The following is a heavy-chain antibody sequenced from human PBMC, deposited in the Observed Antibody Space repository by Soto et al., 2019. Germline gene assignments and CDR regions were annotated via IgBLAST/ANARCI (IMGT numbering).Heavy chain of an antibody. Sequence: ASVKVSCKASGGTFSSYAISWVRQAPGQGLEWMGGIIPIFGTANYAQKFQGRVTITADESTSTAYMELSSLRSEDTAVYYCARGRDDYGGNGDAFDIWGQGTMVTVSS. D-gene: IGHD4-17*01. CDR1: GGTFSSYA. CDR2: IIPIFGTA. J-gene: IGHJ3*02. CDR3: ARGRDDYGGNGDAFDI. V-gene: IGHV1-69*13.